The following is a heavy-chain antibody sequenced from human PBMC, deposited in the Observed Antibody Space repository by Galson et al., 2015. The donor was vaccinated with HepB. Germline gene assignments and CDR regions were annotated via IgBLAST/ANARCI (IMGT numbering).Heavy chain of an antibody. CDR3: ARGALVVVVNATQNNWFDP. D-gene: IGHD2-15*01. CDR2: ISPYNRDT. V-gene: IGHV1-18*01. J-gene: IGHJ5*02. Sequence: VKVSCKASGYTFSSYSITWVRQAPGQGLEWVGWISPYNRDTNYARKLQGRVTMTTDTSANTAYMELRSLRSDDTAVYYCARGALVVVVNATQNNWFDPWGQGTPVTVSS. CDR1: GYTFSSYS.